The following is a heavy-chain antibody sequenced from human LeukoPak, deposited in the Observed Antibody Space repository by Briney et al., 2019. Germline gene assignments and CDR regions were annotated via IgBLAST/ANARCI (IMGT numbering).Heavy chain of an antibody. V-gene: IGHV3-23*01. J-gene: IGHJ6*01. CDR3: AKRKGHPLPNSYMDV. D-gene: IGHD2-21*01. Sequence: PGGSLRLSCAASGFTFSGFAMSWVRRTRGKGLEWVSGISGSGENTLYADSVKGRFTLSRENSKNTLCLEMNSLRAEDTAIYYCAKRKGHPLPNSYMDVGGQGTTVTVSS. CDR2: ISGSGENT. CDR1: GFTFSGFA.